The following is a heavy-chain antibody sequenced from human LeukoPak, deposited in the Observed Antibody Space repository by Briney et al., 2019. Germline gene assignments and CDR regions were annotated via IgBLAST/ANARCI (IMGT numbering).Heavy chain of an antibody. CDR3: TRDLRNKGLDP. J-gene: IGHJ5*02. CDR2: INGVGTAT. Sequence: GGSLRLSCAASGFTFNEFWMFWVRHVPGKGLMWVSRINGVGTATTYADTVKGRFTISRDNAKKTLYLQMNGLRDEDTAIHYCTRDLRNKGLDPWGQGTLVTVSS. D-gene: IGHD2/OR15-2a*01. CDR1: GFTFNEFW. V-gene: IGHV3-74*01.